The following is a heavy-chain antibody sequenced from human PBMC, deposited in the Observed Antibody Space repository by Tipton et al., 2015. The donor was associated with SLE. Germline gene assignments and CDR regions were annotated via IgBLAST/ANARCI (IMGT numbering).Heavy chain of an antibody. CDR1: GGSISSGGYY. J-gene: IGHJ5*02. CDR3: AREGGVLPFDP. Sequence: TLSLTCTVSGGSISSGGYYWTWIRQYPGKGLEWIGYIYYSGSTYYNPSLQSRVTISSDTSKNQFSLKLSSVTAADTAVYYCAREGGVLPFDPWGQGTLVTVSS. V-gene: IGHV4-31*03. CDR2: IYYSGST. D-gene: IGHD3-16*01.